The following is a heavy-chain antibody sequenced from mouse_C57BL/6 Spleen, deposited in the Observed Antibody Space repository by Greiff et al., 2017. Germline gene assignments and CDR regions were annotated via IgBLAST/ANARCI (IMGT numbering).Heavy chain of an antibody. CDR1: GYAFSSSW. D-gene: IGHD3-3*01. Sequence: VQRVESGPELVKPGASVKISCKASGYAFSSSWMNWVTQRPGTGLEWIGRIYPGAGDPNYNGKFKGKATLTADKSSSTAYMQLSSLTSEDSAVDFCARKGTFQDYWGQGTTLTVSS. CDR3: ARKGTFQDY. V-gene: IGHV1-82*01. J-gene: IGHJ2*01. CDR2: IYPGAGDP.